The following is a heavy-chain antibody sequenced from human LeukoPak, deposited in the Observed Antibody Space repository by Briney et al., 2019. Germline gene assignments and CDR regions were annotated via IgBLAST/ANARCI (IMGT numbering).Heavy chain of an antibody. V-gene: IGHV5-10-1*01. CDR2: IDPSDSYT. D-gene: IGHD3-10*01. J-gene: IGHJ4*02. CDR1: GYSFTNYW. Sequence: GESLKISCNVSGYSFTNYWISWVRQMPGKGPEWMGRIDPSDSYTNYSPSFQGHVTISADRSISTAYLQWSSLKTSDTAMYYCPRDGSGRYYPDYWGQGTLVAVSS. CDR3: PRDGSGRYYPDY.